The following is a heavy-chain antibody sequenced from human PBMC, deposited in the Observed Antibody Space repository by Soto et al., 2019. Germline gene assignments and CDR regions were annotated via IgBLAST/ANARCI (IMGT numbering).Heavy chain of an antibody. CDR1: GYSFTSYW. CDR2: IDPSDSYT. CDR3: AREKVVAASQANYYYYGMDV. Sequence: GESLKISCKGSGYSFTSYWISWVRQMPGKGLEWMGRIDPSDSYTNYSPSFQGHVTISADKSISTAYLQWSSLKASDTATYYCAREKVVAASQANYYYYGMDVWGQGTTVTVS. D-gene: IGHD2-15*01. J-gene: IGHJ6*02. V-gene: IGHV5-10-1*01.